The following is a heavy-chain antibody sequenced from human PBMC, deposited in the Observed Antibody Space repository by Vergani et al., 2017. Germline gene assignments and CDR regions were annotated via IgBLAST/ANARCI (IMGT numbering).Heavy chain of an antibody. V-gene: IGHV3-23*01. D-gene: IGHD2-2*01. CDR3: AKALRYQKYYFDY. J-gene: IGHJ4*02. CDR2: ISGSGGST. Sequence: EVQLLESGGGLVQPGGSLRLSCAASGFTFSSYAMSLVRQAPGKGLEWVSAISGSGGSTYYADSVKGRFTISRDNSKNTLYLQMNSLRAEDTAVYYCAKALRYQKYYFDYWGQGTLVTVSS. CDR1: GFTFSSYA.